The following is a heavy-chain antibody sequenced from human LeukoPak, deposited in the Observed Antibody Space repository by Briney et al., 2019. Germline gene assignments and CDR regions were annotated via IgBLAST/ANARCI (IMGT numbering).Heavy chain of an antibody. Sequence: GGSLRLSCAASGFTFSSYWMSWVRQAPGKGLEWVANIKQDGSEKYYVDSVKGRFTISRDNAKNSLYLQMNSLRAEDTAVYYCARGTKYYYDSSGYYYSDYWGQGTLVTVSS. CDR3: ARGTKYYYDSSGYYYSDY. CDR1: GFTFSSYW. CDR2: IKQDGSEK. V-gene: IGHV3-7*04. D-gene: IGHD3-22*01. J-gene: IGHJ4*02.